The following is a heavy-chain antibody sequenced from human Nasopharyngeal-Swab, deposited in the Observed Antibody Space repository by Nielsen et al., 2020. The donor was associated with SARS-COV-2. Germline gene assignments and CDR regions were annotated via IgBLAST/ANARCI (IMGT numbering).Heavy chain of an antibody. CDR2: MNPNSGNT. Sequence: ASVKVSCKASGYTFTSYDINWVRQASGQGLEWMGWMNPNSGNTGYAQKFQGRVTMTRDTSITTAYMELSGLRSEDTAVYYCASKPSSGYSDYYYYGMDVWGQGTTVTVSS. J-gene: IGHJ6*02. CDR1: GYTFTSYD. V-gene: IGHV1-8*01. CDR3: ASKPSSGYSDYYYYGMDV. D-gene: IGHD6-19*01.